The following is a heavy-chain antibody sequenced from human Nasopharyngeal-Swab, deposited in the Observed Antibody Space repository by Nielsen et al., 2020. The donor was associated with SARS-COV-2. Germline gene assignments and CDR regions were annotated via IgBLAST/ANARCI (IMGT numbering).Heavy chain of an antibody. CDR2: IAHDASNE. CDR1: GFTFSSFG. V-gene: IGHV3-30*03. D-gene: IGHD3-10*01. J-gene: IGHJ3*02. Sequence: GGSLRLSCAASGFTFSSFGMHWVRQAPGKGLEWVAFIAHDASNEYYGDSVKGRFSISRDSSKNTLYLQMDSLRGEDTAVYYCARYLWEKEDTFDIWGQGTVVTVSS. CDR3: ARYLWEKEDTFDI.